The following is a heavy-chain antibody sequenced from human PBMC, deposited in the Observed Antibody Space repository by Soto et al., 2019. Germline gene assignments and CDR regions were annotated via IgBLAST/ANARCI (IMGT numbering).Heavy chain of an antibody. D-gene: IGHD4-4*01. CDR2: IWYDGSNK. V-gene: IGHV3-33*08. Sequence: GGSLRLSCAASGFTFSSYGMHWVRQAPGKGLEWVAVIWYDGSNKYYADSVKGRFTISRDNSKNTLYLQMNSLRAEDTAVYYCARDSLYSNYWYFDLWGRGTLVTVSS. CDR3: ARDSLYSNYWYFDL. CDR1: GFTFSSYG. J-gene: IGHJ2*01.